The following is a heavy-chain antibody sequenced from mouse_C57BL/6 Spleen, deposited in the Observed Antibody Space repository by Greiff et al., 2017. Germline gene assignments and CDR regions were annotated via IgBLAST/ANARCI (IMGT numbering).Heavy chain of an antibody. J-gene: IGHJ1*03. V-gene: IGHV2-2*01. CDR3: ARNARVYYGNYNWYFDV. D-gene: IGHD2-1*01. Sequence: QVQLQQSGPGLVQPSQSLSITCTVSGFSLTSYGVHWVRQSPGKGLEWLGVIWSGGSTDYNAAFISRLSISKDNSKSQVFFKMNSLQADDTAIYYCARNARVYYGNYNWYFDVWGTGTTVTVSS. CDR2: IWSGGST. CDR1: GFSLTSYG.